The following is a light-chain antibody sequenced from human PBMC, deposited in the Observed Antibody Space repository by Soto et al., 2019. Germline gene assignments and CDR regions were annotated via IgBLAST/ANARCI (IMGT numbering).Light chain of an antibody. CDR3: QQYGNSPRVT. V-gene: IGKV3-20*01. CDR2: VAS. CDR1: QSVNSSY. Sequence: EIVLTQSPGTLSLSPGERATLSCRASQSVNSSYLAWYQQKPGQAPRLLIYVASSRATGIPDRFSGSGSGTDFTLTISRLEPEDSAVYYCQQYGNSPRVTFGGGTKVEIK. J-gene: IGKJ4*01.